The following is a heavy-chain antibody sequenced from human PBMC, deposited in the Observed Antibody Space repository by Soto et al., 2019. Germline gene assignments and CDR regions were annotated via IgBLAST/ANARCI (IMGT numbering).Heavy chain of an antibody. CDR3: ERLTGIPEIAPLEEDT. V-gene: IGHV3-21*06. J-gene: IGHJ4*02. D-gene: IGHD1-1*01. CDR2: LVVSDDR. Sequence: EGQLLESGVGLVKAGGSLRLSCAASGFTRSLYTINWVRQAPWKGLDCVSCLVVSDDRLYADSVKGGLTISRDNAKNTLYLDMHGLRGEDTAESYCERLTGIPEIAPLEEDTWGQGTMVTVSS. CDR1: GFTRSLYT.